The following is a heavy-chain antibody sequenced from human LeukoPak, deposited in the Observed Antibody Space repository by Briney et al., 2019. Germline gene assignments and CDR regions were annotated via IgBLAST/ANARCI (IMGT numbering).Heavy chain of an antibody. CDR3: AREGVICSGGSCYSGPYFDY. Sequence: ASVKDSCKASGYTFTGYYMHWVRQAPGQGLEWMGWINPNSGGTNYAQKFQGRVTMTRDTSISTAYMELSRLRSDDTAVYYCAREGVICSGGSCYSGPYFDYWGQGTLVTVSS. CDR2: INPNSGGT. V-gene: IGHV1-2*02. J-gene: IGHJ4*02. CDR1: GYTFTGYY. D-gene: IGHD2-15*01.